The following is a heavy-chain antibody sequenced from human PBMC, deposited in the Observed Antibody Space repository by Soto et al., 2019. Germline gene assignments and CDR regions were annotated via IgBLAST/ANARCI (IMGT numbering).Heavy chain of an antibody. CDR3: ARARSIAARPLAIDP. Sequence: ASVKVSRKASGYTFTSYYMHWVRQAPGQGLEWMGIINPSGGSTSYAQKFQGRVTMTRDTSTSTVYMELSSLRSEDTAVYYCARARSIAARPLAIDPWGQGTLVTVSS. D-gene: IGHD6-6*01. V-gene: IGHV1-46*01. J-gene: IGHJ5*02. CDR2: INPSGGST. CDR1: GYTFTSYY.